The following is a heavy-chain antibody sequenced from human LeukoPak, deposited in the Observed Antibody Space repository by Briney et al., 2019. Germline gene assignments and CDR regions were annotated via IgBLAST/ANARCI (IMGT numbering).Heavy chain of an antibody. J-gene: IGHJ4*02. CDR1: GFTFSSNY. V-gene: IGHV3-66*01. CDR2: IYSGGST. CDR3: ARAGTVTNDAPANY. Sequence: GGSLRLSCAASGFTFSSNYMSRVRQAPGKGMEWVSVIYSGGSTYYADSVKGRFTIPRDNSKNTLYLQMNSLRAEDTAVYYCARAGTVTNDAPANYWGQGTLVTVSS. D-gene: IGHD4-17*01.